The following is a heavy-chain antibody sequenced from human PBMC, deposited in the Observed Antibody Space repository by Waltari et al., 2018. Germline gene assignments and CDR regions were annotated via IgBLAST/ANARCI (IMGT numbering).Heavy chain of an antibody. CDR2: IRGSGGST. CDR1: GFNFSSYA. J-gene: IGHJ4*02. V-gene: IGHV3-23*01. D-gene: IGHD2-21*01. Sequence: EVQLLESGGGLVQPGGSLRLSWEACGFNFSSYAMSWLRKAPGKGLEWVSAIRGSGGSTYYADAVKGRFTISRDNSKNTLYLQMNSLRAEDTAVYYCAKGPAYCGGDCYSEGYFDYWGQGTLVTVSS. CDR3: AKGPAYCGGDCYSEGYFDY.